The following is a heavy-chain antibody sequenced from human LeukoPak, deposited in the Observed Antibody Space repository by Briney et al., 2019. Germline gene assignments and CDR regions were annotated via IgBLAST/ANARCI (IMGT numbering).Heavy chain of an antibody. D-gene: IGHD6-19*01. CDR1: GGTFSSYA. V-gene: IGHV1-69*13. J-gene: IGHJ6*02. CDR2: IIPIFGTA. CDR3: AKDRNESSGWLYYYYGMDV. Sequence: SVKVSCTASGGTFSSYAISWVRQAPGQGLEWMGGIIPIFGTANYAQKFQGRVTITADESTSTAYMELSSLRSEDTAVYYCAKDRNESSGWLYYYYGMDVWGQGTTVTVSS.